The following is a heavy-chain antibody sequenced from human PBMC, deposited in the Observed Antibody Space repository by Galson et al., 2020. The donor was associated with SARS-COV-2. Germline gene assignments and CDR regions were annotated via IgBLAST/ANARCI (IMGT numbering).Heavy chain of an antibody. V-gene: IGHV1-24*01. CDR3: ATSLAAAGDYYYYGMDV. J-gene: IGHJ6*02. Sequence: GESLKISCKVSGNTLTELSMHWVRQEPGKGLERMGGFDPEDGETIYAQKFQGRVTMTEDTSTDTAYMELSSLRSEDTAVYYCATSLAAAGDYYYYGMDVWGQGTTVTVSS. CDR2: FDPEDGET. CDR1: GNTLTELS. D-gene: IGHD6-13*01.